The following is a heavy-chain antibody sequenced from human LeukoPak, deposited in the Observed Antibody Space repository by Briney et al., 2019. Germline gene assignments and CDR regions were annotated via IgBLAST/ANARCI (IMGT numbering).Heavy chain of an antibody. CDR3: AREGYDSSGYYDY. J-gene: IGHJ4*02. CDR2: IYYSGST. CDR1: GGSISSYY. V-gene: IGHV4-59*01. Sequence: SETLSLTCTVSGGSISSYYWSWIRQPPGKGLEWIGYIYYSGSTNYNPSLKSRVTISVDTSKNQFSLKLSSVTAADTAVYYCAREGYDSSGYYDYWGQGTLVTVSS. D-gene: IGHD3-22*01.